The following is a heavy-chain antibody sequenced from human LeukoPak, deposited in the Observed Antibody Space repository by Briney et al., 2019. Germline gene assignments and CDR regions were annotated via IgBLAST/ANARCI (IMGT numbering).Heavy chain of an antibody. V-gene: IGHV3-43*01. CDR1: GFTFDDYT. CDR3: VVSGGLQLWSFFEK. Sequence: PGGSLRLSCAASGFTFDDYTMNWVRQAPGKGLEWVSVISWDGRSQEYADSVKGRFSISRDNSKSSLHLQMNNLRPEDTALYYCVVSGGLQLWSFFEKWGQGTLVTVTS. D-gene: IGHD3-10*01. CDR2: ISWDGRSQ. J-gene: IGHJ4*02.